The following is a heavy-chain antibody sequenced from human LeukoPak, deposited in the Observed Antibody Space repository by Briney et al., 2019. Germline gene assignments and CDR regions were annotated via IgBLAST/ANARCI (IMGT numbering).Heavy chain of an antibody. J-gene: IGHJ4*02. CDR2: LYSDGNT. CDR3: ARGVEPLAANTLAY. Sequence: GGSLRLSCAASGFTVITNDMTWGRQAPGNGLEWFSVLYSDGNTKYADSVRGRFTISRDNSKTTLYLEMNSLSPDDTAVYYCARGVEPLAANTLAYWGQGTLVTVSS. V-gene: IGHV3-53*01. CDR1: GFTVITND. D-gene: IGHD1-14*01.